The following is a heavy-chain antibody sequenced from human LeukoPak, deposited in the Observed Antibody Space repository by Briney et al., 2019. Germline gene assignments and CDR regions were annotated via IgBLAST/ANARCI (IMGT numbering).Heavy chain of an antibody. J-gene: IGHJ4*02. CDR2: IRSKANSYAT. CDR1: GFTFSGSA. CDR3: TRPSGWGELSLPDY. D-gene: IGHD3-16*02. Sequence: PGGSLRLSCAASGFTFSGSAMHWVRQPSGKGLEWVCRIRSKANSYATAYAASVKGRFTISRDDSKNTAYLQMNSLKTEDTAVYYCTRPSGWGELSLPDYWGQGTLVTVSS. V-gene: IGHV3-73*01.